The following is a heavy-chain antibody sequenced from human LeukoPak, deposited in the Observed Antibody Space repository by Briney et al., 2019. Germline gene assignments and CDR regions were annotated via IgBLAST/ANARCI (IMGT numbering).Heavy chain of an antibody. CDR3: ARVGGSYYGNFDS. J-gene: IGHJ4*02. CDR1: GYSFTTYH. D-gene: IGHD3-10*01. CDR2: INPNSGGT. Sequence: ASVKVSCKASGYSFTTYHIHWVRQAPGQGLEWMGWINPNSGGTNYAQKFQGRVTMTRDTSSSAAYMELGRLRSDDTAVYYCARVGGSYYGNFDSWGQGTRVTVSS. V-gene: IGHV1-2*02.